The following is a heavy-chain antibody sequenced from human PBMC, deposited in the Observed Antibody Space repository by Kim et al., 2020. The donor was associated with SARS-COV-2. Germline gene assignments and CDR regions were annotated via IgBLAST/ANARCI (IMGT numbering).Heavy chain of an antibody. CDR2: ISYDGSNK. V-gene: IGHV3-30*18. Sequence: GGSLRLSCGASGFTFSSYGMHWVRQAPGKGLEWVAVISYDGSNKYYADSVKGRFTISRDNSKNTLYLQMNSLRAEDTAVYYCAKDSHRYCSGGSCYPFDYWGQGTLVTVSS. CDR3: AKDSHRYCSGGSCYPFDY. D-gene: IGHD2-15*01. J-gene: IGHJ4*02. CDR1: GFTFSSYG.